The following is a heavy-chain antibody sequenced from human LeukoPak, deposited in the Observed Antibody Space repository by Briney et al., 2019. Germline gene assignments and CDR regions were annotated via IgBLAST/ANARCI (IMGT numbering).Heavy chain of an antibody. CDR3: ARVTAISLNFDY. V-gene: IGHV4-34*01. J-gene: IGHJ4*02. CDR2: INHSGST. Sequence: PSETLSLTCAVYGGSFSGYYWSWIRQPPGKGLEWIGEINHSGSTYYNPSLKSRVTISVDTSKNQFSLKLSSVTAADTAVYYCARVTAISLNFDYWGQGTLVTVSS. CDR1: GGSFSGYY. D-gene: IGHD5-18*01.